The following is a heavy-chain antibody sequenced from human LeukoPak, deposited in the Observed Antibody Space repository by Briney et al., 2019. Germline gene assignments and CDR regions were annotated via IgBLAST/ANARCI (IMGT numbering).Heavy chain of an antibody. D-gene: IGHD3-22*01. J-gene: IGHJ4*02. CDR2: ISYDVSNK. CDR1: GFTFSNYG. CDR3: AKGAYDSSGYSCDY. Sequence: GGSLRLSCAASGFTFSNYGMHWVRQAPGKGLEWVAVISYDVSNKYYADSVKGRFTISRDNSENTLYLQMNSLRAEDTAVYYCAKGAYDSSGYSCDYWGQGTLVTVSS. V-gene: IGHV3-30*18.